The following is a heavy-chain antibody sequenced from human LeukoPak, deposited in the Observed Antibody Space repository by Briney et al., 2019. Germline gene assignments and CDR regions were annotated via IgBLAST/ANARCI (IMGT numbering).Heavy chain of an antibody. V-gene: IGHV4-34*01. CDR3: ARDAMYYYDSSGYYGGFDY. Sequence: SETLSLTCDVYGGSFSGYYWSWIRQPPGKGLEWIGVINHSGSTNYNPSLKSRVTISVDTSKNQFSLKLSSVTAADTAVYYCARDAMYYYDSSGYYGGFDYWGQGTLVTVSS. CDR1: GGSFSGYY. J-gene: IGHJ4*02. D-gene: IGHD3-22*01. CDR2: INHSGST.